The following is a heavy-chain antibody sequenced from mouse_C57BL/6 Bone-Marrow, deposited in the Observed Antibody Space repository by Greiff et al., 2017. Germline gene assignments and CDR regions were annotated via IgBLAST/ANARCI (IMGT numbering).Heavy chain of an antibody. CDR1: GYTFTSYW. Sequence: QVQLQQPGAELVKPGASVKLSCKASGYTFTSYWMHWVKQRPGQGLEWIGMIHPNSGSTNYNEKFKSKATLTVDKSSSTAYMQLSSLTSEDSSVYYCARHENGSSYDWFAYWCQGTLVTVSA. V-gene: IGHV1-64*01. D-gene: IGHD1-1*01. J-gene: IGHJ3*01. CDR3: ARHENGSSYDWFAY. CDR2: IHPNSGST.